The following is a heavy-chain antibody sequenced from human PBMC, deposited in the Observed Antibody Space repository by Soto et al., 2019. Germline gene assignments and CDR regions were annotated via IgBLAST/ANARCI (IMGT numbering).Heavy chain of an antibody. D-gene: IGHD3-9*01. Sequence: ASVKVSCKASGYTFTSYAMHWVRQAPGQRLEWMGWINAGNGNTKYSQKFQGRVTITRDTSASTAYMELSSLRSEDTAVYYCARDGYDILTGFAEFDPWGQGTLVTVSS. CDR1: GYTFTSYA. CDR3: ARDGYDILTGFAEFDP. CDR2: INAGNGNT. J-gene: IGHJ5*02. V-gene: IGHV1-3*01.